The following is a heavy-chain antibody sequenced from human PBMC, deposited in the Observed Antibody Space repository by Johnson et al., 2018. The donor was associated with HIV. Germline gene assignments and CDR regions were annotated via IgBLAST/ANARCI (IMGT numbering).Heavy chain of an antibody. CDR1: GFTFSDYY. J-gene: IGHJ3*02. CDR2: ISSSGSTI. Sequence: QVQLVESGGGVVQPGRSLRLSCAASGFTFSDYYMSWIRQAPGKGLEWVSYISSSGSTIYYADSVKGRFTISRDNPKNSLYLQMNSLRAEDTAVYYCAREMNCPDGFDIWGQGTMVTVSS. D-gene: IGHD1-1*01. CDR3: AREMNCPDGFDI. V-gene: IGHV3-11*04.